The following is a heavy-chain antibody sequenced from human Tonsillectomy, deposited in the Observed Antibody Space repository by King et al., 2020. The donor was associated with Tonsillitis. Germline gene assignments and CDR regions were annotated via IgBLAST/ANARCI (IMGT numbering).Heavy chain of an antibody. D-gene: IGHD3-22*01. V-gene: IGHV5-51*03. J-gene: IGHJ4*02. CDR2: IYPSDSGT. Sequence: QLVQSGAEVKKPGESLKISCRGSGYNFTNYWIVWVRQMPGKGLEWMGIIYPSDSGTTYSPSFQGQVTISADKSISTAYLQWSSLKASDTAMYYCATRGGYYDSDYWGQGTLVTVSS. CDR3: ATRGGYYDSDY. CDR1: GYNFTNYW.